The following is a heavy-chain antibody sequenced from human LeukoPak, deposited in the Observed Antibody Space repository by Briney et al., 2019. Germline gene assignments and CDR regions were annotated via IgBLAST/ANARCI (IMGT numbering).Heavy chain of an antibody. Sequence: SETLSLTCTVSGGSISSSSYYWGWIRQPPGKGLEWIGSIYYSGSTYYNPSLKSRVTISVDTSKNQFSLKLSSVTAADTAVYYCAREVGSGSYFFDYWGQGTLVTVSS. V-gene: IGHV4-39*07. D-gene: IGHD1-26*01. CDR2: IYYSGST. CDR1: GGSISSSSYY. CDR3: AREVGSGSYFFDY. J-gene: IGHJ4*02.